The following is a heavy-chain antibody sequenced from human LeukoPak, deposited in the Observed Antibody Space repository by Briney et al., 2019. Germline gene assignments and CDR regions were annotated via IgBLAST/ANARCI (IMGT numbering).Heavy chain of an antibody. V-gene: IGHV1-69*04. CDR3: AREYEQQLQDFQH. D-gene: IGHD6-13*01. CDR2: IIPILGIA. CDR1: GGTFSSYA. Sequence: SVKVSCKASGGTFSSYAISWVRQAPGQGLEWMGRIIPILGIANYAQKFQGRVTITADKSTSTAYMELSSLRSEDTAVYYCAREYEQQLQDFQHWGQGTLVTVSS. J-gene: IGHJ1*01.